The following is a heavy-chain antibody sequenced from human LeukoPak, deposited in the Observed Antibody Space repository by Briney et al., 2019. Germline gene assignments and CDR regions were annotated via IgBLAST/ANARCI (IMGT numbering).Heavy chain of an antibody. CDR2: MNPNSGNT. CDR1: GYTFTSYD. J-gene: IGHJ4*02. CDR3: ARGPAPTRYYDFWSGYGY. V-gene: IGHV1-8*03. Sequence: GASVKVSCKASGYTFTSYDINWVRQATGQGLEWMGWMNPNSGNTGYAQKFQGRVTITRNTSISTAYMELSSLRSEDTAVYYCARGPAPTRYYDFWSGYGYWGQGTLVTVSS. D-gene: IGHD3-3*01.